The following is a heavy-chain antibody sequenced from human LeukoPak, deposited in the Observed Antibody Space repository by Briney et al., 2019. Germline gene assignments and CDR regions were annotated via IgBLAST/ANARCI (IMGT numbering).Heavy chain of an antibody. CDR3: ARQPYSSSWYWFDP. V-gene: IGHV4-59*08. Sequence: PSETLSLTCTVSGGSISSYYWSWIRQPPGKGLEWIGYIYYSGSTNYNPSLKSRVTISVDTSKNQFSLKLSSVTAADTAVYYCARQPYSSSWYWFDPWGQGTLVTVSS. D-gene: IGHD6-13*01. CDR1: GGSISSYY. J-gene: IGHJ5*02. CDR2: IYYSGST.